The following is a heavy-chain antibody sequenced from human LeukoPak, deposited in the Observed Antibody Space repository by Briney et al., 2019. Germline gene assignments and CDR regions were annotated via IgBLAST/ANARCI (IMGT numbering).Heavy chain of an antibody. CDR3: AKDHTDIDYYGMDV. CDR2: ISYDGSNK. CDR1: GFTFSSCG. J-gene: IGHJ6*02. V-gene: IGHV3-30*18. D-gene: IGHD2-15*01. Sequence: PGRSLRLSCAASGFTFSSCGMHWVRQAPGKGLEWVAVISYDGSNKYYADSVKGRFTISRDNSKNTLYLQMNSLRAEDTAVYYCAKDHTDIDYYGMDVWGQGTTVTVSS.